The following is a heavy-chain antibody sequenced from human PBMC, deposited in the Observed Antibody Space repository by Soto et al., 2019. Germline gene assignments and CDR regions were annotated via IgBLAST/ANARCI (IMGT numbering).Heavy chain of an antibody. D-gene: IGHD6-19*01. CDR1: GGSISSYY. Sequence: SETLSLTCTVSGGSISSYYWSWIRQPPGKGLEWIGYIYYSGSTNYNPSLKSRVTISVDTSKNQSSLKLSSVTAADTAVYYCARGGSSGWYGGAFDIWGQGTMVTVSS. CDR2: IYYSGST. V-gene: IGHV4-59*01. J-gene: IGHJ3*02. CDR3: ARGGSSGWYGGAFDI.